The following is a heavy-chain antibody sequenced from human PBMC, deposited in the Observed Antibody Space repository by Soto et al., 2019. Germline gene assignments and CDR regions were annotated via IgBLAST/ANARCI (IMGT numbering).Heavy chain of an antibody. V-gene: IGHV3-11*04. D-gene: IGHD3-9*01. CDR2: ITGSGGAM. J-gene: IGHJ4*02. CDR1: GGSFSGYY. CDR3: AKVSPFILGSPS. Sequence: LSLTCAVYGGSFSGYYWSRIRQPPGKGLEWVAYITGSGGAMFHADSVKGRFSISRDNAKNSLFLEMNSLTADDTGVYYCAKVSPFILGSPSWGQGTLVTVSS.